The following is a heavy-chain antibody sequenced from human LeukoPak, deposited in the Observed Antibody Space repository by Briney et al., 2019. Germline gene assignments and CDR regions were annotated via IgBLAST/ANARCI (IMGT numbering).Heavy chain of an antibody. CDR3: ATFRGSYYGY. J-gene: IGHJ4*02. CDR1: GFTFSSYF. V-gene: IGHV3-30*03. D-gene: IGHD1-26*01. Sequence: GGSLRLSCAASGFTFSSYFMNWVRQAPGKGLEWVAIISYDGSNKYYADSVKGRFTISRDNSKNTLYLQMNSLRAEDTAVYYCATFRGSYYGYWGQGTLVTVSS. CDR2: ISYDGSNK.